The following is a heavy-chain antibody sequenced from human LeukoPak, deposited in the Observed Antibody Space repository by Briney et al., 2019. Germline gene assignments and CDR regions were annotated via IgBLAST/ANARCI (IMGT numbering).Heavy chain of an antibody. CDR2: LSSSSSYI. J-gene: IGHJ3*02. D-gene: IGHD1-1*01. Sequence: GGSLRLSCAASGFTFSSYSMNWVRQAPGKGLEWVSSLSSSSSYIYYADSVKGRFTISRDNAKNSLYLQMNSLRAEDTAVYYCARETGTGAFDIWGQGTMVTVSS. CDR1: GFTFSSYS. V-gene: IGHV3-21*01. CDR3: ARETGTGAFDI.